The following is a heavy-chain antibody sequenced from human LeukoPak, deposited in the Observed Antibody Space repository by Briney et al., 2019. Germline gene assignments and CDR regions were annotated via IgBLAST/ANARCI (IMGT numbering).Heavy chain of an antibody. J-gene: IGHJ4*02. Sequence: GGSLRLSCAASGFTFSSYSMNWVRQAPGKGLEWVSAISGSGGSTYYADSVKGRFTISRDNSKNTLYLQMNSLRAEDTAVYYCASGSGWAKYYFDYWGQGTLVTVSS. CDR1: GFTFSSYS. CDR2: ISGSGGST. CDR3: ASGSGWAKYYFDY. D-gene: IGHD6-19*01. V-gene: IGHV3-23*01.